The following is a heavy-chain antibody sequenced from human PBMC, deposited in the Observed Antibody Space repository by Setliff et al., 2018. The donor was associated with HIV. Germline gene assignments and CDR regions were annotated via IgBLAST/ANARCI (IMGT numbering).Heavy chain of an antibody. J-gene: IGHJ5*01. Sequence: SETLSLTCAVSGDSIGTYSWHWLRQPPGKGLEWIGYIYGSGSTGYNPSLTSRVPMSTDTPNNRFALKLTSVTAADTAVYYCAKRAVQDGTVTSSNWFESWGQGTLVTVSS. D-gene: IGHD1-7*01. CDR2: IYGSGST. CDR1: GDSIGTYS. V-gene: IGHV4-4*09. CDR3: AKRAVQDGTVTSSNWFES.